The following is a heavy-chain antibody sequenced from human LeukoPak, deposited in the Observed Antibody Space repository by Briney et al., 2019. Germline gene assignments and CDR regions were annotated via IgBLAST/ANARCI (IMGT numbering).Heavy chain of an antibody. CDR1: GGSISSGGYY. CDR3: ARGFGDQLLLSGFDY. Sequence: PSETLSLTSTVSGGSISSGGYYWSWIRQHPGKGLEWIGYIYYSGSTYYNPSLKSRVTISADTSKNQFSLKLSSVTAADTAVYYCARGFGDQLLLSGFDYWGQGTLVTVSS. CDR2: IYYSGST. D-gene: IGHD2-2*01. V-gene: IGHV4-31*03. J-gene: IGHJ4*02.